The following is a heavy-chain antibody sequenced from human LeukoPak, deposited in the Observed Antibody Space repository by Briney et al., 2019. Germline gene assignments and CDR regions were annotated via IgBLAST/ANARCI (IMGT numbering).Heavy chain of an antibody. Sequence: GSLRLSCAASGFTFSDYYMSWIRQAPGKGLEWVSYISSSGSTIYYADSVKGRFTISRDNAKNSLYLQMNSLRAEDTAVYYCARGARIAARPDWFDPWGQGTLVTVSS. V-gene: IGHV3-11*01. CDR1: GFTFSDYY. CDR2: ISSSGSTI. D-gene: IGHD6-6*01. J-gene: IGHJ5*02. CDR3: ARGARIAARPDWFDP.